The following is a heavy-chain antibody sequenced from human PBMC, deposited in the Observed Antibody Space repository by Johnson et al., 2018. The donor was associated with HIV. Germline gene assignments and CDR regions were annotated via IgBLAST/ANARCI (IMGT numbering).Heavy chain of an antibody. Sequence: QVQLVESGGGVVRPGGSLRLSCAASGFTFSSYAMHWVRQAPGKGLEWVAFIRYDGAITYSFDSVKGRFTISRDDSKNTLSLQMNSLKSEDTAVYYCTTEWELLSAFDIWGQGTMVTVSS. V-gene: IGHV3-30*02. J-gene: IGHJ3*02. CDR2: IRYDGAIT. CDR1: GFTFSSYA. CDR3: TTEWELLSAFDI. D-gene: IGHD1-26*01.